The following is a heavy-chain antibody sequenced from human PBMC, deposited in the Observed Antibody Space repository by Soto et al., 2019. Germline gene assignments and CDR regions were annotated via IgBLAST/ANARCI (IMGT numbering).Heavy chain of an antibody. J-gene: IGHJ4*02. CDR2: IYHSGRT. D-gene: IGHD4-17*01. CDR1: GGSISSSNW. CDR3: ARGLSSLRGGYFDY. Sequence: QVQLQESGPGLVKPSGTLSLTCAVSGGSISSSNWWSWVRQPPGKGLEWIGEIYHSGRTNYNPSLKSRVTISVDKSKSQFALRLGSVTAADTAVYYCARGLSSLRGGYFDYWGQGTLVTVSS. V-gene: IGHV4-4*02.